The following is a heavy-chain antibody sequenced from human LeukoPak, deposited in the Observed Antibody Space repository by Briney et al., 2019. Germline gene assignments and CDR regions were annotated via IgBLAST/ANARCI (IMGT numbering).Heavy chain of an antibody. CDR2: INHSGST. V-gene: IGHV4-34*01. J-gene: IGHJ3*02. CDR3: ARSGYDILTGYQGSAFDI. D-gene: IGHD3-9*01. CDR1: GGSFSGYY. Sequence: PSETLSLTCAVYGGSFSGYYWSWIRQPPGKGLEWIGEINHSGSTNYNPSLKSRVTMSVDTSKNQFSLKLSSVTAADTAVYYCARSGYDILTGYQGSAFDIWGQGTMVTVSS.